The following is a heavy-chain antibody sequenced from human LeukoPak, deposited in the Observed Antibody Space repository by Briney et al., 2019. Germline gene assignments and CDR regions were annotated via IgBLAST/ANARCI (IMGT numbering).Heavy chain of an antibody. CDR2: IFPIFGTA. V-gene: IGHV1-69*05. CDR1: GGTFSSYA. CDR3: ARVDTAMVIDY. D-gene: IGHD5-18*01. J-gene: IGHJ4*02. Sequence: GASVKVSCKASGGTFSSYAISWVRQAPGQGLEWMGRIFPIFGTADYAQKFQGRVTITTDESTSTAYMELSSLRSEDTAVYYCARVDTAMVIDYWGQGTLVTVSS.